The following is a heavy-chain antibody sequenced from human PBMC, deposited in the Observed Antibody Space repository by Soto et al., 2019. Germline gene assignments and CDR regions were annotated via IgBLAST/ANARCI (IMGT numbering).Heavy chain of an antibody. CDR2: MWNDGTNK. J-gene: IGHJ3*02. CDR1: GFTFRIYS. Sequence: PGGSLRLSCAASGFTFRIYSMHWVRQSPGKGLAWVAVMWNDGTNKYYGESVKGRFTISRDNSENTLYLQMNSLRVEDTAVYYCARDATFSANGESFDIWGHGTLVTVSS. D-gene: IGHD2-8*01. CDR3: ARDATFSANGESFDI. V-gene: IGHV3-33*01.